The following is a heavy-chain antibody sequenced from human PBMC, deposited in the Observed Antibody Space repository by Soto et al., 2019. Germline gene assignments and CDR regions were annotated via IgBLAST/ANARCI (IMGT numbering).Heavy chain of an antibody. V-gene: IGHV4-39*01. CDR3: ARQGRGTVVPARDYFDY. Sequence: QLQLQESGPGLVKPSETLSLTCTVSGGSISSSSYYWGWIRQPPGKGLEWIGSIYYSGSTYYNPSLKSRVTISVDTSKNQFSLKLSSVTAADTAVYYCARQGRGTVVPARDYFDYWGQGTLVTVSS. D-gene: IGHD2-2*01. CDR2: IYYSGST. J-gene: IGHJ4*02. CDR1: GGSISSSSYY.